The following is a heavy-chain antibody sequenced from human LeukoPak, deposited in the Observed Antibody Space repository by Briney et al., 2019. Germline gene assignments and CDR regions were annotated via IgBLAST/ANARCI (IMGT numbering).Heavy chain of an antibody. J-gene: IGHJ5*02. CDR3: ARTLKITMRRWFDP. CDR1: GGTFTSYA. Sequence: ASVKVSCKASGGTFTSYAISWVRQAPGQGLEWMGWMNPNSGNTGYAQKFQGRVTITRNTSISTAYMELSSLRSEDTAVYYCARTLKITMRRWFDPWGQGTLVTVSS. V-gene: IGHV1-8*03. CDR2: MNPNSGNT. D-gene: IGHD3-22*01.